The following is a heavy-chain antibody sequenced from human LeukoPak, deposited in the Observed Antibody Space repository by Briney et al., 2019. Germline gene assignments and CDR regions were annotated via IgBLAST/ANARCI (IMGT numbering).Heavy chain of an antibody. CDR1: GFMFSAYA. CDR3: ARENGYRLDY. CDR2: ISSSSSNI. Sequence: GGSPRLSCAASGFMFSAYAMNWVRQAPGKGLEWISYISSSSSNIYYADSVKGRFTISRDNARNSLYLQINSLRVDDTAVYFCARENGYRLDYWGQGSLVTVSS. J-gene: IGHJ4*02. D-gene: IGHD5-18*01. V-gene: IGHV3-48*04.